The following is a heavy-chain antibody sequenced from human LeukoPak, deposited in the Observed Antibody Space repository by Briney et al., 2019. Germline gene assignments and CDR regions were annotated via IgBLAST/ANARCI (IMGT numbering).Heavy chain of an antibody. J-gene: IGHJ4*02. CDR1: GFTLRSYE. Sequence: GGSLRLSCVVSGFTLRSYEMNWVRQAPGKGLEWISYLSSSGTTIYYADSVKGRFTISRDNSKNTLYLQMNSLRAEDTAVYYCATSYYDILTGYQTFDYWGQGTLVTVSS. V-gene: IGHV3-48*03. CDR3: ATSYYDILTGYQTFDY. CDR2: LSSSGTTI. D-gene: IGHD3-9*01.